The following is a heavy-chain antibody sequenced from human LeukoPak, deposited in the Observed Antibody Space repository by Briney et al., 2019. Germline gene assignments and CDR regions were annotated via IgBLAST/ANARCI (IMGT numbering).Heavy chain of an antibody. D-gene: IGHD3-9*01. CDR1: RFTFSNYV. Sequence: GGSLRLSCAASRFTFSNYVMHWVRPAPGRGREWVAVISYDGSDKYYADSVKGRFTIARDNSKNTLYLQMNSLRAEDAAVYYCAKGAVYDILGLHDAFDIWGQGTMVTVSS. J-gene: IGHJ3*02. CDR2: ISYDGSDK. V-gene: IGHV3-30*18. CDR3: AKGAVYDILGLHDAFDI.